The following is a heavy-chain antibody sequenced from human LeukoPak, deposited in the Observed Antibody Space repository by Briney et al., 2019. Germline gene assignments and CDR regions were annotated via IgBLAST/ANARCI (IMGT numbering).Heavy chain of an antibody. V-gene: IGHV4-39*02. Sequence: PSETLSLTCSVSGGSIAVNHYYWGWIRQPPGKGLEWIGSGLYTGNTYSNPSLRSRVTISVDTSKNEFSLKMNSVTAADTAVYYCAREHRSSKYFDSWGQGTLMIVSS. CDR3: AREHRSSKYFDS. J-gene: IGHJ4*02. D-gene: IGHD6-6*01. CDR2: GLYTGNT. CDR1: GGSIAVNHYY.